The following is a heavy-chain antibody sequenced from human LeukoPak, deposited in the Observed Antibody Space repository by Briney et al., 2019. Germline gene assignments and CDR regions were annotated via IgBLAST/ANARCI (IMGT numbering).Heavy chain of an antibody. CDR1: GFMFSDYY. Sequence: PGGSLRLSCAASGFMFSDYYMSWNRQAPGKGLEWVSYISTSGDTIYYADSVKGRFTISRDNARNSLYLQMNSLRAEDTAVYYCAKDGSGYAYLPKTQYYFDYWGQGTLVTVSS. V-gene: IGHV3-11*01. CDR3: AKDGSGYAYLPKTQYYFDY. D-gene: IGHD5-12*01. CDR2: ISTSGDTI. J-gene: IGHJ4*02.